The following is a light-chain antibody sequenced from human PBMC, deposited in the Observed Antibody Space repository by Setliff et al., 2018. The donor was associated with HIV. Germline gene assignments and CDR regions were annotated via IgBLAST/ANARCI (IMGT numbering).Light chain of an antibody. CDR1: SNDIGAYDY. CDR2: AVT. J-gene: IGLJ1*01. V-gene: IGLV2-14*03. Sequence: QSVLTQPPSVSGSPGQSITVSCTGTSNDIGAYDYVSWYQQHPGKAPKLMIYAVTDRPSGISSRFSGSKSANTASLTISGLQAEDEADYYCSSYTGTYTRVFGTGTKVTVL. CDR3: SSYTGTYTRV.